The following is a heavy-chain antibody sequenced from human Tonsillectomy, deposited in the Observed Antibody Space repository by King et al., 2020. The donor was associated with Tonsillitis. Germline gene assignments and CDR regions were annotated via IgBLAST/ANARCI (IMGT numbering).Heavy chain of an antibody. CDR3: AKELGYDILTDYYPDH. CDR1: GFTFSSYA. D-gene: IGHD3-9*01. CDR2: ISDFGGNT. J-gene: IGHJ5*02. Sequence: VQLVESGGGLVQPGGSLRLSCAASGFTFSSYAMSWVRQAPGTGLEWVSAISDFGGNTYYADSGKGRFTISGDNSKNTLYLQMNSLRAEETAIYYCAKELGYDILTDYYPDHWGQGTQVTVSS. V-gene: IGHV3-23*04.